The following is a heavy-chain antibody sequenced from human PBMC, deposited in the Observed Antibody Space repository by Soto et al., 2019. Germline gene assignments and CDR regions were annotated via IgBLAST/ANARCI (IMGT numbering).Heavy chain of an antibody. CDR1: GFTFSNLA. D-gene: IGHD6-25*01. CDR2: IDAGGGST. CDR3: AILNAASGSY. V-gene: IGHV3-23*01. J-gene: IGHJ4*02. Sequence: EVQLLESGGGLVQPGGSLRLSCTASGFTFSNLAITWVRQAPGKGLEWVSTIDAGGGSTHYADSVKGRFTISRDNSKNILYLQMNSLRAEDTAVYYCAILNAASGSYWGQGSLITVSS.